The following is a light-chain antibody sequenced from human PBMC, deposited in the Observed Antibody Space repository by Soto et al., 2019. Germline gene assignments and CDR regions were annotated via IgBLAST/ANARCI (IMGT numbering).Light chain of an antibody. Sequence: QSALTQPPSASGSPGQSVTISCTGSSSDVGAYNYVSWYQQHPGKVPKLLIYEVTKRPSGVPDRFSGSKSGNTASLTVSGLQAEDEDDYYCSSYAGSNNLPFGGGTKLTVL. CDR1: SSDVGAYNY. V-gene: IGLV2-8*01. CDR3: SSYAGSNNLP. CDR2: EVT. J-gene: IGLJ3*02.